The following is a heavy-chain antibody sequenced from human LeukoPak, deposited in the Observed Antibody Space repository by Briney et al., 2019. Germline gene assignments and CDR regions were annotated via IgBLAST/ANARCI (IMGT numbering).Heavy chain of an antibody. J-gene: IGHJ3*02. D-gene: IGHD3-10*01. V-gene: IGHV3-33*08. Sequence: PGGSLRLSCAASGFTFGDYYMTWVRQAPGKGLEWVAVIWYDGSNKYYADSVKGRFTISRDNSKNTLYLQMNSLRAEDTAVYYCARHGSGSLSYAFDIWGQGTMVTVSS. CDR1: GFTFGDYY. CDR3: ARHGSGSLSYAFDI. CDR2: IWYDGSNK.